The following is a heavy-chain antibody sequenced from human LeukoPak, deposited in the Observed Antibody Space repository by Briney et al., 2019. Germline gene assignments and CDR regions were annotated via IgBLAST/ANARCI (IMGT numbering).Heavy chain of an antibody. CDR1: GFTFSSYA. J-gene: IGHJ4*02. D-gene: IGHD5-18*01. V-gene: IGHV3-23*01. CDR2: ISRSGGST. CDR3: ASVRAGYSSAFDY. Sequence: GGSLRLFCAASGFTFSSYAMSWVRQAPGKGLEGVSAISRSGGSTYYADSVKGRFTISRDNAKNSLYLQMNSLRAEDTAVYYCASVRAGYSSAFDYSGQGTLVTVSS.